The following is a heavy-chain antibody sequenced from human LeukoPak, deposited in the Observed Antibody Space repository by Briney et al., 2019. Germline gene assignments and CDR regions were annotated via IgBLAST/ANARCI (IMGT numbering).Heavy chain of an antibody. CDR2: INPNSGGT. V-gene: IGHV1-2*06. CDR1: GYTFTGYY. J-gene: IGHJ6*02. D-gene: IGHD3-3*01. CDR3: FFGSGYYYYYYGMDV. Sequence: GASVKVSCTASGYTFTGYYMHWVRQAPGQGLEWMGRINPNSGGTNYAQKFQGRVTMTRDTSISTAYMELSRLRSDDTAVYYCFFGSGYYYYYYGMDVWGQGTTVTVSS.